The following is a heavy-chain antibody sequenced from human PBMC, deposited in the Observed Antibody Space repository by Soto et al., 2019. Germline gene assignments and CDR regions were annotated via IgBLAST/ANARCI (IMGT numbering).Heavy chain of an antibody. V-gene: IGHV4-4*07. Sequence: SETLSLTCTVSGASITGTSYWSWIRQPAGKGLEWIGRFSLSGTTNYNPSLRSRVTMSADVSKNQFSLRLTSVTAAETALYYCARGMTPPGAPAWYYFDSWGQGTMVTVSS. CDR1: GASITGTSY. J-gene: IGHJ4*02. D-gene: IGHD2-8*02. CDR3: ARGMTPPGAPAWYYFDS. CDR2: FSLSGTT.